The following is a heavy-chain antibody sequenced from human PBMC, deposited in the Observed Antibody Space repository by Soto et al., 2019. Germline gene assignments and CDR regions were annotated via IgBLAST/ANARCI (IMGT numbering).Heavy chain of an antibody. J-gene: IGHJ5*02. D-gene: IGHD2-21*01. CDR1: GAALNSGNYY. Sequence: SETLSLTCSVSGAALNSGNYYWSWIRQVPGKGLEWIGHIYVTGAVDYNPSLRDRITISQDTSERQFSLSLRLVTAADTAVYYCATLRIANNTYKWFDPWGQGTLVTVS. CDR3: ATLRIANNTYKWFDP. CDR2: IYVTGAV. V-gene: IGHV4-31*03.